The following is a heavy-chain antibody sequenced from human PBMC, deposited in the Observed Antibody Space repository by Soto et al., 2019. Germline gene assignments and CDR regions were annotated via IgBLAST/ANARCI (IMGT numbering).Heavy chain of an antibody. J-gene: IGHJ4*02. CDR1: GFTFSSYW. V-gene: IGHV3-74*01. Sequence: EVQLVESGGGLVQPGGSLRLSCAVSGFTFSSYWMHWVRQAPGKGLVWVSRINSDESSTNYADSVKGRFTISRDNAKNTMYLQMNSLRAEDTAVYFCTRERISSWYNYFDYWGQGALVTVSS. D-gene: IGHD6-13*01. CDR3: TRERISSWYNYFDY. CDR2: INSDESST.